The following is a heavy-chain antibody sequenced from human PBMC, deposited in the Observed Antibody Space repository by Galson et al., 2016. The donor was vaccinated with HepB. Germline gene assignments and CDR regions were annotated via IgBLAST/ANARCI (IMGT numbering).Heavy chain of an antibody. D-gene: IGHD6-6*01. CDR1: GFTFSGYW. J-gene: IGHJ4*02. CDR3: ARDSSPLTPPPRMYIAARNPFDS. Sequence: SLRLSCAASGFTFSGYWMTWVRQAPGKGLEWVANIKQDGGEKYYVDSVNGRFTISRDNAKNSVYLQMNSLRAEDTAVYYCARDSSPLTPPPRMYIAARNPFDSWGQGTLVTVSS. V-gene: IGHV3-7*01. CDR2: IKQDGGEK.